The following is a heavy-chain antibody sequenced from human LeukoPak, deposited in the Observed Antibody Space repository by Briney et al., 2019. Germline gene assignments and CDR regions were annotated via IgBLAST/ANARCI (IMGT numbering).Heavy chain of an antibody. J-gene: IGHJ5*02. Sequence: SETLSLTCTVSGDSISRYYWSSIRQPAGKGLEWIGRIYNGGIITYNPSLKSRVTMSIDTSNNQFSLRLRFVTAADTAVYYCARDSGTTGEVKFDPWGQGTLVTVSS. CDR1: GDSISRYY. V-gene: IGHV4-4*07. D-gene: IGHD3-10*01. CDR2: IYNGGII. CDR3: ARDSGTTGEVKFDP.